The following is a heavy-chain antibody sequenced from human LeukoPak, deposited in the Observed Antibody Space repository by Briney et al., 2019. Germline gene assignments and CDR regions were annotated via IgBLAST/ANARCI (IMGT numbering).Heavy chain of an antibody. V-gene: IGHV3-30*18. CDR3: AKDLSNSSGWPKLDY. D-gene: IGHD6-19*01. J-gene: IGHJ4*02. CDR1: GXTFSSYG. CDR2: ISYDGSNK. Sequence: GRSLRLSCAASGXTFSSYGMHWVRQAPGKGLEWVAVISYDGSNKYYADSVKGRFTISRDNSKNTLYLQMNSLRAEDTAVYYCAKDLSNSSGWPKLDYWGQGTLVTVSS.